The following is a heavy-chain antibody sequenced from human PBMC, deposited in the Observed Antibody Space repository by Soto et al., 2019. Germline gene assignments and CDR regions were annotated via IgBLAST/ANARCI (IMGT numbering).Heavy chain of an antibody. J-gene: IGHJ4*02. CDR1: GYTFSSYS. CDR2: ISAGKGDT. Sequence: VQLVQSGAEVRKPGASVKVSCKASGYTFSSYSISWVRQAPGKGLEWMGWISAGKGDTNYAQKFQGRVSMTTDTSTSTAYMELRSLTSDDTAVYYCARDGFTVISSGSFDYWGQGTLVTVSS. V-gene: IGHV1-18*04. CDR3: ARDGFTVISSGSFDY. D-gene: IGHD1-26*01.